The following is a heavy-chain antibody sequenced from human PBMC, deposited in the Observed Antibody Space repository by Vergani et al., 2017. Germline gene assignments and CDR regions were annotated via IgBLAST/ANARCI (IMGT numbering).Heavy chain of an antibody. J-gene: IGHJ3*02. Sequence: QVQLQESGPGLVKPSETLSLTCAVSGYSISSGYYWGWIRQPPXKGLEWIGRIYHSGSTYYNPSLKSRVTISVDTSKNQFSLKLSSVTAADTAVYYCARGDYDFWSGYHPPYAFDIWGQGTMVTVSS. CDR2: IYHSGST. CDR1: GYSISSGYY. D-gene: IGHD3-3*01. CDR3: ARGDYDFWSGYHPPYAFDI. V-gene: IGHV4-38-2*01.